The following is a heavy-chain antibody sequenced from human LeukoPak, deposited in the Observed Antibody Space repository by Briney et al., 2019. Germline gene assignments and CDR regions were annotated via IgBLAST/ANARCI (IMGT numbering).Heavy chain of an antibody. CDR3: ARGAGYYDILTGPYYYYYGMDV. D-gene: IGHD3-9*01. CDR2: MNPNSGNT. J-gene: IGHJ6*02. CDR1: GYTFTSYD. Sequence: ASVKVSCKASGYTFTSYDINWVRQATGQGLEWMGWMNPNSGNTGYAQKFQGRVTTTRNTSISTAYMELSSLRSEDTAVYYCARGAGYYDILTGPYYYYYGMDVWGQGTTVTVSS. V-gene: IGHV1-8*01.